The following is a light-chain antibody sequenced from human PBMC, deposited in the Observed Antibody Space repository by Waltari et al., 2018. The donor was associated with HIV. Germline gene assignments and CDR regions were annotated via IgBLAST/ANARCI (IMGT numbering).Light chain of an antibody. CDR3: QSTDTSGTYWV. CDR2: KDS. V-gene: IGLV3-25*03. J-gene: IGLJ3*02. Sequence: SYELTQPPSVSVSPGQTARITCSGDALSKQYAYWYQQKPGQAPGLMIYKDSERPSGSPERFSGSSSGTTVTLTISGVQAEDEADYYCQSTDTSGTYWVFGGGTKLTVL. CDR1: ALSKQY.